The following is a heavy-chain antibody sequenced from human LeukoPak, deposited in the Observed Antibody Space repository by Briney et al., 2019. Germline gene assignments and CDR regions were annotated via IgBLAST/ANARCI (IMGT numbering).Heavy chain of an antibody. V-gene: IGHV4-34*01. Sequence: SETLSLTCAVYGGSFSGYYWSWIRQPPGKGLEWIGEINHSGGTNYNPSLKSRVTISVDTSKNQFSLKLSSVTAADTAVYYCARPYYYGSGSYYAFFNYWGQGTLVTVSS. CDR3: ARPYYYGSGSYYAFFNY. CDR1: GGSFSGYY. D-gene: IGHD3-10*01. J-gene: IGHJ4*02. CDR2: INHSGGT.